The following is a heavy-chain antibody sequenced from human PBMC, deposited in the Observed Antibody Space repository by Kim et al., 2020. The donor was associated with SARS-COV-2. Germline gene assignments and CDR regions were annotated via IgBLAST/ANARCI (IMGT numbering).Heavy chain of an antibody. Sequence: QKFQGRVTMTRDTSISTAYMELSRLRSDDTAVYYCARGGDIVATIHDFDYWGQGTLVTVSS. J-gene: IGHJ4*02. D-gene: IGHD5-12*01. V-gene: IGHV1-2*02. CDR3: ARGGDIVATIHDFDY.